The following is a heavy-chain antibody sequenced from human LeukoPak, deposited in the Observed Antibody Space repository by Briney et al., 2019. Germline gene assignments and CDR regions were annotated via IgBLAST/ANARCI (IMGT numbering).Heavy chain of an antibody. J-gene: IGHJ4*02. CDR1: GFTVRSNY. CDR3: ASGEWPQDY. Sequence: GGSLRLSCAASGFTVRSNYMSWLRQAPGKGLEWVSLIYSGGTTYYADSVKGRFTISRDNSKNTLFLQVNSLRGEDTAVYYCASGEWPQDYWGQGTLVTVSS. CDR2: IYSGGTT. V-gene: IGHV3-53*01. D-gene: IGHD3-10*01.